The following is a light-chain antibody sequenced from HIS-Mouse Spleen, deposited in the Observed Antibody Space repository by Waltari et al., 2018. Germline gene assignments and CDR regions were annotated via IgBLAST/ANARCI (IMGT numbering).Light chain of an antibody. V-gene: IGKV3-20*01. CDR1: QSVSSSY. J-gene: IGKJ4*01. CDR3: QQYGSSPPALT. CDR2: GAS. Sequence: EIVLTQSPGTLSLSPGERATLSCRASQSVSSSYLAWYQQKPGQAPRLLIDGASSRATGIPDRFSGSGSGTDFTLTISRLEPEDCAVYYCQQYGSSPPALTFGGGTKVEIK.